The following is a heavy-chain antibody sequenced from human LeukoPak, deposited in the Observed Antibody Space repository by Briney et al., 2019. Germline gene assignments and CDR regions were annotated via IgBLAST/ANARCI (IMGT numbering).Heavy chain of an antibody. D-gene: IGHD3-10*01. CDR2: IVGNNPNT. J-gene: IGHJ5*02. CDR3: ARTLWFREPYGWFDL. CDR1: GFTFSTYA. Sequence: GGSLRLSCAASGFTFSTYAMSWVRQAPGTGLEWVTTIVGNNPNTYYAESVKGRFTISRDNSRNTLYVQMTSLRAEDTAVYYCARTLWFREPYGWFDLWGQGTLVTVSS. V-gene: IGHV3-23*01.